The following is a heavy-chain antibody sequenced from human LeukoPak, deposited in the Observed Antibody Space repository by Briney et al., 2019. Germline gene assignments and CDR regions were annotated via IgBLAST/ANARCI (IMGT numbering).Heavy chain of an antibody. Sequence: GGSLRLSCAASGFTFSSYPMSWVRQAPGKGLKWVSTINDNGDGTYYADSVKGRFTISRDNSYNTVSLQMNSLRDEDTGVYYCAKGLRTGVGPYMGYHYYMDVWGKGATVTVSS. J-gene: IGHJ6*03. CDR1: GFTFSSYP. CDR3: AKGLRTGVGPYMGYHYYMDV. V-gene: IGHV3-23*01. D-gene: IGHD3-16*01. CDR2: INDNGDGT.